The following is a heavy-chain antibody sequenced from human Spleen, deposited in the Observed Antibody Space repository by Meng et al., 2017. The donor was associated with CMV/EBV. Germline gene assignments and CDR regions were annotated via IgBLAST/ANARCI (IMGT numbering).Heavy chain of an antibody. J-gene: IGHJ4*02. D-gene: IGHD3-22*01. Sequence: QASGYTFDDYYMHWVRQAPGQGLEWMGWINPNSGGTNSAQKFQGRVTMTRDTSISTAYMELSRLTWDDTAVYYCARVGYDSTGHRDYWGQGTLVTVSS. CDR3: ARVGYDSTGHRDY. CDR2: INPNSGGT. V-gene: IGHV1-2*02. CDR1: GYTFDDYY.